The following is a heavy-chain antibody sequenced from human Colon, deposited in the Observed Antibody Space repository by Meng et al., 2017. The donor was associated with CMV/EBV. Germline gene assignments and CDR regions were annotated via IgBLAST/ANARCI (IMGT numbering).Heavy chain of an antibody. CDR2: IHQSGIT. D-gene: IGHD3-10*01. CDR3: AGGTYQAWEVLYF. Sequence: QAQLKQVGAGLLKPSETLSLTCVVSGGSFSNYYWSWIRQSPGKGLEWIGDIHQSGITNHNPSLKSRVTISIDTSKNQFSLKLSSVTAADTALYYCAGGTYQAWEVLYFWGQGTLVTVSS. V-gene: IGHV4-34*01. J-gene: IGHJ4*02. CDR1: GGSFSNYY.